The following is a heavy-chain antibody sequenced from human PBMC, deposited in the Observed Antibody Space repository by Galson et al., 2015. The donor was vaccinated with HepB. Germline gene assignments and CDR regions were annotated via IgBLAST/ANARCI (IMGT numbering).Heavy chain of an antibody. CDR1: GFTFNGSA. CDR3: TRSRFFGVVPYYYYGMDV. V-gene: IGHV3-73*01. CDR2: IRSKANSYAT. J-gene: IGHJ6*02. Sequence: SLRLSCAASGFTFNGSAMHWVRQASGKGLEWVGRIRSKANSYATAYAASVKGRFTISRDDSKNTAYLQMNSLKTEDTAVYYCTRSRFFGVVPYYYYGMDVWGQGTTVTVSS. D-gene: IGHD3-3*01.